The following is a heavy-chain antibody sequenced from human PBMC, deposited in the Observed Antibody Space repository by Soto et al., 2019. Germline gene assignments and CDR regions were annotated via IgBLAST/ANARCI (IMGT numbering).Heavy chain of an antibody. Sequence: GGSLRLSCAASGFTFSDYYMSWIRQAPGKGLEWVSYISSSSSYTNYADSVKGRFTISRDNARNSLYLQMNSLRAEDTAVYYCARSCSGGSCYREWYFDYWGQGTLVTVSS. V-gene: IGHV3-11*06. CDR1: GFTFSDYY. D-gene: IGHD2-15*01. CDR2: ISSSSSYT. J-gene: IGHJ4*02. CDR3: ARSCSGGSCYREWYFDY.